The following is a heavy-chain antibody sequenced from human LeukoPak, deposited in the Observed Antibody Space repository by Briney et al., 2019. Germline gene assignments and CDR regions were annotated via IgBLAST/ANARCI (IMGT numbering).Heavy chain of an antibody. V-gene: IGHV3-23*01. CDR1: AFTFGMYA. Sequence: GRSHRPSHPLSAFTFGMYAMSSVRQAPGRWLEWVSFVSGSGGSTYYADSVKGRFIISSDNSKNTLYLQMSGLRAEDTAVYYCAKDLTPNTNDWNGSLDYWGQGALVTVSS. J-gene: IGHJ4*02. D-gene: IGHD1-1*01. CDR2: VSGSGGST. CDR3: AKDLTPNTNDWNGSLDY.